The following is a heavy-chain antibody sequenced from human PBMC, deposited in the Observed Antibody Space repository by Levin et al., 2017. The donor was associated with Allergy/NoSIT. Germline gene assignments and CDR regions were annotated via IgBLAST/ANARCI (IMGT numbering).Heavy chain of an antibody. CDR3: ARGPYCSSTSCDYYYYGMDV. V-gene: IGHV3-20*01. J-gene: IGHJ6*02. D-gene: IGHD2-2*01. Sequence: PGGSLRLSCEASGFTFDDYGMSWVRQAPGKGLEWVSGITWSGDSTGYADFVRGRFTISRDNAKNSLYLQMNNLRAEDTAFYQCARGPYCSSTSCDYYYYGMDVWGQGTTVIVSS. CDR1: GFTFDDYG. CDR2: ITWSGDST.